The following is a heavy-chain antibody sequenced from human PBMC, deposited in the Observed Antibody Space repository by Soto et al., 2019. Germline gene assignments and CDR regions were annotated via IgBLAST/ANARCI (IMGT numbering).Heavy chain of an antibody. CDR3: ATDHQWLGDYYYGMDV. D-gene: IGHD6-19*01. V-gene: IGHV1-8*01. CDR1: GYTFTSYD. J-gene: IGHJ6*02. Sequence: PSVKVSCKASGYTFTSYDINWVRQAIGQGLEWMGWMNPNSGNTGYAQKFQGRVTMTEDTSTDTAYMELSSLRSEDTAVYYCATDHQWLGDYYYGMDVWGQGTTVTLSS. CDR2: MNPNSGNT.